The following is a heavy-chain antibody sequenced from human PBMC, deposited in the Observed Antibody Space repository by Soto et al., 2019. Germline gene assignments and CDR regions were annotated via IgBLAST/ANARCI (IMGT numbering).Heavy chain of an antibody. CDR2: ISSGSSSI. CDR3: PRGGWRRRCYWDY. J-gene: IGHJ4*02. CDR1: GFTFSRYS. V-gene: IGHV3-21*01. D-gene: IGHD1-26*01. Sequence: EVQLVESGGGLVKPGGSLRLSCAASGFTFSRYSINWVRQAPGKGLEWVSSISSGSSSIYYADSVKGRFTISRDNAKNSLFLQMNSLRAEDTAVYYCPRGGWRRRCYWDYWGQGTLVTVSS.